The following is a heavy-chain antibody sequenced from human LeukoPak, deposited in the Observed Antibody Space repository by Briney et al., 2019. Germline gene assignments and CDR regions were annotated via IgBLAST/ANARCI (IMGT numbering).Heavy chain of an antibody. D-gene: IGHD3-22*01. Sequence: SETLSLTCAVYGGSFSGYYWSWIRQPPGKGLEWIGEINHSGSTNYNPSLKSRVTISVDTSKNQFSLKLSSVTAADTAVYYCARMCSGYHHNWFDPWGQGTLVTVSS. J-gene: IGHJ5*02. CDR2: INHSGST. V-gene: IGHV4-34*01. CDR1: GGSFSGYY. CDR3: ARMCSGYHHNWFDP.